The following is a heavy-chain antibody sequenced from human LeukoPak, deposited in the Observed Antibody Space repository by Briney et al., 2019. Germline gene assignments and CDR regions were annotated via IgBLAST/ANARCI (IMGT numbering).Heavy chain of an antibody. V-gene: IGHV3-11*04. CDR2: ISNSGSTK. CDR3: VSRKSYYDSSGFSSDAFDI. J-gene: IGHJ3*02. D-gene: IGHD3-22*01. CDR1: GFTFSDYY. Sequence: GGSLRLSCAASGFTFSDYYMSWIRQAPGKGLEWVSYISNSGSTKYYADSVKGRFTISRDNAKNSLYLQMNSLRAEDTAVYYCVSRKSYYDSSGFSSDAFDIWGQGTMVTVSS.